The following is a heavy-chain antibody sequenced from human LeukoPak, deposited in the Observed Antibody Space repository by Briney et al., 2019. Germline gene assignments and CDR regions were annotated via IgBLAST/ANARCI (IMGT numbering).Heavy chain of an antibody. CDR3: ARHSDSGSYHFYY. CDR2: IYYSGST. CDR1: GGSISSYY. Sequence: SETLSLTCTVSGGSISSYYWSWIRQPPGKGLEWIGYIYYSGSTNYNPSLKSRVTISVDTSKNQFSLKLSSVTAADTAVYYCARHSDSGSYHFYYWGQGTLVTVSS. J-gene: IGHJ4*02. D-gene: IGHD1-26*01. V-gene: IGHV4-59*08.